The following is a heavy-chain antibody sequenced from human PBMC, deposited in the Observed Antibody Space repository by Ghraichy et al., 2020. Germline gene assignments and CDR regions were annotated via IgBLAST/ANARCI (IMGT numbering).Heavy chain of an antibody. V-gene: IGHV4-59*01. CDR2: IYYSGST. CDR3: ARSVVTGLGPFDY. CDR1: GGSISSYY. J-gene: IGHJ4*02. Sequence: SETLSLTCTVSGGSISSYYWSWIRQPPGKGLEWIGYIYYSGSTNYNPSLKSRVTISVDTSKNQFSLKLSSVTAADTAVYYCARSVVTGLGPFDYWGQGTLVTVSS. D-gene: IGHD4-23*01.